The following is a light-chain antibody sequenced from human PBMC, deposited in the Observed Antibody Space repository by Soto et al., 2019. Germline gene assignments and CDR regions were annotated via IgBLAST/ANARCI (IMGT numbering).Light chain of an antibody. V-gene: IGKV1-39*01. CDR3: QQSQMFPPT. Sequence: DIQMTQSPSSLSASVGDRVTITCRASQSITTYIQWYQHKPGKAPKLVIYAASSLQSGVPSRFSGSGSGTDFTLTISSLQPDDFATYYCQQSQMFPPTFGQGTNLKIK. CDR2: AAS. J-gene: IGKJ2*01. CDR1: QSITTY.